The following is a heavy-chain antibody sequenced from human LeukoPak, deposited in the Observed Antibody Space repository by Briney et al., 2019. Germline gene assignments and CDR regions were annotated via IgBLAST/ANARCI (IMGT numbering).Heavy chain of an antibody. CDR3: ARGRYYDFWSGYSDAFDI. J-gene: IGHJ3*02. CDR2: INHSGST. CDR1: GGSISSSGYY. V-gene: IGHV4-39*07. D-gene: IGHD3-3*01. Sequence: SETLSLTCGVSGGSISSSGYYWAWIRQPPGKGLEWIGEINHSGSTNYNPSLKSRVTISVDTSKNQFSLKLSSVTAADTAVYYCARGRYYDFWSGYSDAFDIWGQGTMVTVSS.